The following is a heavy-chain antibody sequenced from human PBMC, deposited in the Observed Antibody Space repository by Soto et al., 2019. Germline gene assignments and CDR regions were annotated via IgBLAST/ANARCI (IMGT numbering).Heavy chain of an antibody. CDR3: ARDSHDCIWGSYRNGMDV. CDR1: GSTFSKYA. CDR2: LIPILGTP. D-gene: IGHD3-16*02. J-gene: IGHJ6*02. Sequence: QVQLVQSGAEVKKPGSSVKVSCKASGSTFSKYAISWVRQAPGQGLEWMGGLIPILGTPKYAQKFQGRVTITADESTTTAYMELSSVTFEDTAVYYCARDSHDCIWGSYRNGMDVWGQGTTVSVSS. V-gene: IGHV1-69*01.